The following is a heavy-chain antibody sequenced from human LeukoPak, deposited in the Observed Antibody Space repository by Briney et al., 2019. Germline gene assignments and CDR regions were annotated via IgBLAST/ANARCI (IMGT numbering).Heavy chain of an antibody. Sequence: KPGGSLRLSCAASGFTFSNAWMSWVRQAPGKGLEWVGRIKSKTDGGTTDYAAPVKGRFTISRDDSKNTLYLQMNSLKTEDTAVYYCTTHRGYSYGYIDYWGQGTLVTVSS. V-gene: IGHV3-15*01. CDR1: GFTFSNAW. CDR2: IKSKTDGGTT. D-gene: IGHD5-18*01. CDR3: TTHRGYSYGYIDY. J-gene: IGHJ4*02.